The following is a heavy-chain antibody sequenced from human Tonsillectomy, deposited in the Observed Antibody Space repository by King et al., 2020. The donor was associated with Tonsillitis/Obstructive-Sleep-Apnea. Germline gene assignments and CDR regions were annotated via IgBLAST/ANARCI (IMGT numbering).Heavy chain of an antibody. D-gene: IGHD3-10*01. Sequence: VQLQQSGPGLVKPSQTLSLTCAISGDSVSYNSAAWNWIRQSPSRGLEWLGRTYYRSKWYNDYAVSVKSRITINPDTSKNQISLQLNSVTPEDTAVYYCTSEVPIPGEFAFDIWGQGTMVTVSS. J-gene: IGHJ3*02. V-gene: IGHV6-1*01. CDR2: TYYRSKWYN. CDR1: GDSVSYNSAA. CDR3: TSEVPIPGEFAFDI.